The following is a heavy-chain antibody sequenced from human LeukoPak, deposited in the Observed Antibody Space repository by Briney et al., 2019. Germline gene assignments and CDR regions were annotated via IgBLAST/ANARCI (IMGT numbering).Heavy chain of an antibody. V-gene: IGHV3-20*04. CDR2: INWNGGST. CDR1: GFTFDDYG. CDR3: ARDRPYYDFWSGYYT. Sequence: GGSLRLSCAASGFTFDDYGMSWVRQAPGKGLEWVSGINWNGGSTGYADSVKGRFTISRDNAKNSLYLQMNSLRAEDTAVYYCARDRPYYDFWSGYYTWGQGTLVTVSS. D-gene: IGHD3-3*01. J-gene: IGHJ5*02.